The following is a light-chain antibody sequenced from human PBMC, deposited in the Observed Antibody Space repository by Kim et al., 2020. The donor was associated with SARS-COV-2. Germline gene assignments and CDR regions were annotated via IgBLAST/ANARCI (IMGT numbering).Light chain of an antibody. CDR2: TAS. J-gene: IGKJ1*01. V-gene: IGKV1-39*01. Sequence: DIQMTQSPSSLSASVGDRVTITCRASQDISRYLKWYQQKPGKAPKLLIYTASSLQSGVPSRFTGSGSETDFTLTITSLQPEDFATYFCQQTSSDPRTFGQGTKLDIK. CDR3: QQTSSDPRT. CDR1: QDISRY.